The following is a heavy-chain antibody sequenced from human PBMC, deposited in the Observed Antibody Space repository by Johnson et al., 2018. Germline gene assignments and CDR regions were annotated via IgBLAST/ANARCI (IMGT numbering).Heavy chain of an antibody. J-gene: IGHJ6*03. CDR1: GGSISSYY. CDR2: IYYSGST. Sequence: QVQLVQSGPGLVKPSETLSLTCTVSGGSISSYYWSWIRQPPGKGLEWIGYIYYSGSTNYNPSLKSRVTLSVDTSKNQFSLKLSSVPAADTAVYYCARAERGYSYGVFDYYYYMDVWGKGTTVTVSS. V-gene: IGHV4-59*01. D-gene: IGHD5-18*01. CDR3: ARAERGYSYGVFDYYYYMDV.